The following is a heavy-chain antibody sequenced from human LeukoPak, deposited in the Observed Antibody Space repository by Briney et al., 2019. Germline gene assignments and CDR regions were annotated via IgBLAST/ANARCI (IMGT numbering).Heavy chain of an antibody. CDR2: ISSSSSYT. D-gene: IGHD6-19*01. CDR3: ARDRSVDGTV. V-gene: IGHV3-11*06. J-gene: IGHJ4*02. Sequence: PGGSLRLSCAASGFTFSDYYMSWIRQAPGKGLEWVSYISSSSSYTNYAVSVKGRFTISRDNAKNSLYLQMDSPRAEDTAVYYCARDRSVDGTVWGQGTLVTVSS. CDR1: GFTFSDYY.